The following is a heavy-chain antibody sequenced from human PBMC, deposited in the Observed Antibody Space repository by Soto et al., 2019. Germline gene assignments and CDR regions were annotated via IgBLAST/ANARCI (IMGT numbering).Heavy chain of an antibody. D-gene: IGHD2-21*01. CDR1: GGSISSGGYY. Sequence: QVQLQESGPGLVKPSQTLSLTSTVSGGSISSGGYYWSWIRQHLGKALEWIGYIYYSGSTYYNSCIKSRVTISVDTSKNQFSLNLSSVTAADTALYYCAREHILRHFDYWGQETLVTVSS. CDR2: IYYSGST. CDR3: AREHILRHFDY. J-gene: IGHJ4*02. V-gene: IGHV4-31*03.